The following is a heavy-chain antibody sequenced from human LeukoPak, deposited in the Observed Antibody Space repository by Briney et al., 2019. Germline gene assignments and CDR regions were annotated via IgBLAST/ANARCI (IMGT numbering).Heavy chain of an antibody. J-gene: IGHJ4*02. CDR2: MSSNGGTT. V-gene: IGHV3-64*01. Sequence: GGSLRLSCAASGFTFSSYAMHWVRQAPGKGLEYVSAMSSNGGTTDYANSVKGRFTISRDNSKNTLYLRMGSLRAEDMAVYYCARVGDVGPFDYWGQGTLVTVSS. CDR3: ARVGDVGPFDY. CDR1: GFTFSSYA. D-gene: IGHD1-26*01.